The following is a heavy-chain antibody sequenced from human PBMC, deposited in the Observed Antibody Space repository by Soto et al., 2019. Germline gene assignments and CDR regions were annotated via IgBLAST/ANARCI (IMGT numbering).Heavy chain of an antibody. V-gene: IGHV2-5*01. CDR1: GFSLSTSGAG. CDR2: ISWKDEK. J-gene: IGHJ4*02. CDR3: THRYGGNYYRWYFDA. D-gene: IGHD1-26*01. Sequence: SGPTLVNPTQPLTVTCNFSGFSLSTSGAGVGWIRQSPGKAPEWLALISWKDEKRYNPGLKNRLTITKYTSKNQVVLTMTDVDPVDTATYFCTHRYGGNYYRWYFDAWGQGTLVTVSS.